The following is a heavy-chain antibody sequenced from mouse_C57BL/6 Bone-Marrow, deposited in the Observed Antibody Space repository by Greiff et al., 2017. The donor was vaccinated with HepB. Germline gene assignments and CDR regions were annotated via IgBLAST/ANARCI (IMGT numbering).Heavy chain of an antibody. D-gene: IGHD2-5*01. Sequence: VQLQQSGAELARPGASVKLSCKASGYTFTSYGISWVKQRTGQGLEWIGEIYPRSDNTYYNEKFKGKATLTADKSSSTAYMELRSLTSEDSAVYFCASAYYSNRFAYWGQGTLVTVSA. CDR1: GYTFTSYG. CDR2: IYPRSDNT. V-gene: IGHV1-81*01. J-gene: IGHJ3*01. CDR3: ASAYYSNRFAY.